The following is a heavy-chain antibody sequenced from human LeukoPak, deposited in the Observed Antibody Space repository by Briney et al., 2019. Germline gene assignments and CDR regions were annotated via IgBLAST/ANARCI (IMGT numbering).Heavy chain of an antibody. V-gene: IGHV4-34*01. CDR1: GASFSGYY. CDR3: AANSPPFDY. J-gene: IGHJ4*02. CDR2: INHSGST. Sequence: SQTLSLTCAVYGASFSGYYWSWVRQPPGKGLEWIGEINHSGSTDYNPSLNSRVTISVDTSKNQFSLKLSSVTAADTAVYYCAANSPPFDYWGQGTLVTVSS. D-gene: IGHD5-24*01.